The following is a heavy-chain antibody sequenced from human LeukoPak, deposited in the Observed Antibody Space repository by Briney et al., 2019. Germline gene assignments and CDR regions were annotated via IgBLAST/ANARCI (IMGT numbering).Heavy chain of an antibody. D-gene: IGHD3-10*01. J-gene: IGHJ4*02. V-gene: IGHV4-59*08. Sequence: PSETLSLTCTVSGGSISSYYWSWIRQPPGKGLEWIGYIYYSGSTNYNPSLKSRVTISVDTSKNQFSLKLSSVTAADTAVYYCARHAQLLWFGELLAWFDYWGQGTLVTVSS. CDR2: IYYSGST. CDR1: GGSISSYY. CDR3: ARHAQLLWFGELLAWFDY.